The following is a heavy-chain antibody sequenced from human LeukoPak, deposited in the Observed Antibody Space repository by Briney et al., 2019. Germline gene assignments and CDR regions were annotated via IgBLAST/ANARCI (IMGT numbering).Heavy chain of an antibody. CDR2: IGAYNGNT. D-gene: IGHD3-9*01. CDR3: ARVLVLRYFDWLPTPGYYGMDV. CDR1: GYTFTSYG. V-gene: IGHV1-18*01. J-gene: IGHJ6*02. Sequence: ASVKVSCKASGYTFTSYGISWVRQAPGQGLEWMGWIGAYNGNTNYAQKLQGRVTMTTDTSTSTAYMELRSLRSDDTAVYYCARVLVLRYFDWLPTPGYYGMDVWGQGTTVTVSS.